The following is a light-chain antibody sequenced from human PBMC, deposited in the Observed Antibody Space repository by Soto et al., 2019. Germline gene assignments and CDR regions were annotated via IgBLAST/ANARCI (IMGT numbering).Light chain of an antibody. CDR3: SSYTISSPLV. Sequence: QAVVTQPASVSGSPGQSITISCTGTSSDVGGYNYVSWYQQHPGKAPKLMIYEVSNRPSGVSNRFSGSKSGNTASLSISGLQAEDEADYYCSSYTISSPLVFGTGTKLTVL. J-gene: IGLJ1*01. CDR2: EVS. V-gene: IGLV2-14*01. CDR1: SSDVGGYNY.